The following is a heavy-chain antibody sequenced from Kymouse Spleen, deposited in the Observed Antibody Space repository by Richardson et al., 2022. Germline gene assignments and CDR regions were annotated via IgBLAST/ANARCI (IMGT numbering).Heavy chain of an antibody. CDR1: GFTFSSYS. J-gene: IGHJ6*02. V-gene: IGHV3-21*03. D-gene: IGHD3-10*01. CDR2: ISSSSSYI. CDR3: ARDRSMVRGGGYYYYGMDV. Sequence: EVQLVESGGGLVKPGGSLRLSCAASGFTFSSYSMNWVRQAPGKGLEWVSSISSSSSYIYYADSVKGRFTISRDNAKNSLYLQMNSLRAEDTAVYYCARDRSMVRGGGYYYYGMDVWGQGTTVTVSS.